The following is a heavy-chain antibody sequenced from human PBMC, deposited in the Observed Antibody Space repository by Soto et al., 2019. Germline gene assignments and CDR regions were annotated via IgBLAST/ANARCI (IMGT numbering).Heavy chain of an antibody. D-gene: IGHD1-7*01. CDR1: GYTFSSYA. Sequence: QVQLVQSGAEVKKPGASVKVSCKASGYTFSSYAISWVRQAPGQGLEWMGGIIPIFGTANYAQKFQGRVTITADESTSTAYMELSSLRSEDTAVYYCAKTNYYYYGMDVWGQGTTVTVSS. J-gene: IGHJ6*02. CDR3: AKTNYYYYGMDV. CDR2: IIPIFGTA. V-gene: IGHV1-69*01.